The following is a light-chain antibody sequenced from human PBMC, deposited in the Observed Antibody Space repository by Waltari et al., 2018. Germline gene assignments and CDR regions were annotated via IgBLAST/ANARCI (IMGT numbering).Light chain of an antibody. V-gene: IGLV2-23*02. CDR1: SSDIGSYTL. CDR2: DVF. CDR3: CSYAGSYTWV. J-gene: IGLJ3*02. Sequence: QSALTQPASVSGSPGQSITIPCTGASSDIGSYTLVPWYQKHPGKAPKLMVYDVFYRPSGVSNRFSASKSGNTASLTISGLQAEDEADYYCCSYAGSYTWVFGGGTKLTVL.